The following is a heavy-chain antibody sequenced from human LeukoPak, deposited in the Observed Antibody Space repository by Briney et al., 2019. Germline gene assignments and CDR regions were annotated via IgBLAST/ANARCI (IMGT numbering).Heavy chain of an antibody. Sequence: SETLSLTCTVSGGSISSSTYYWRWIRQPPGKGLEWIASIYYSGSTYDNPSLKSRVTISIDTSKNQFSLKLSSVTAADTAVYYCARHRTAMSSSWYWFDPWGQGTLVTVSS. CDR3: ARHRTAMSSSWYWFDP. V-gene: IGHV4-39*01. D-gene: IGHD6-13*01. CDR2: IYYSGST. J-gene: IGHJ5*02. CDR1: GGSISSSTYY.